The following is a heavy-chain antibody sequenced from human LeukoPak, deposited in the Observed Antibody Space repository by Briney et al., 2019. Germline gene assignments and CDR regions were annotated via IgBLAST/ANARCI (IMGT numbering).Heavy chain of an antibody. V-gene: IGHV3-11*05. D-gene: IGHD6-13*01. CDR3: AREDGYSSSWYSDY. CDR1: GLTFSDYY. J-gene: IGHJ4*02. Sequence: NPGGSLRLSCAASGLTFSDYYMSWIRQAPGKGLEWVSDISSTSIYTNYADSVKGRFTISRDNAKNSLYLQMNSLRAEDTAVYYCAREDGYSSSWYSDYWGQGTLVTVSS. CDR2: ISSTSIYT.